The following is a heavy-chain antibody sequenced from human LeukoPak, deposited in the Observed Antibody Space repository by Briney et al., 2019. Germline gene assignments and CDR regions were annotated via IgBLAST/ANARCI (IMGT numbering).Heavy chain of an antibody. CDR2: IYSGGTA. CDR1: GFTVSSNY. V-gene: IGHV3-66*02. J-gene: IGHJ4*02. CDR3: ARGSSLAAVARGFDY. Sequence: GGSLRLSCAASGFTVSSNYMGWVRQAPEKGRDWVSVIYSGGTAYYADSVKGRFTISRDSSKNILHLQMDSLTVDDTALYYCARGSSLAAVARGFDYWGQGTLVTVSS. D-gene: IGHD6-19*01.